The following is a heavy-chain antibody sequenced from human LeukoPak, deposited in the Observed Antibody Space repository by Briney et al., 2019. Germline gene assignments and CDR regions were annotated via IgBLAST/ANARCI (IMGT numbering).Heavy chain of an antibody. CDR3: ARGRYFDY. J-gene: IGHJ4*02. Sequence: SETLSLTCTVSGGSISSSSYYWGWIRQPPGKGLEWIGSIYYSGSTYYNPSRKSRVTISVDTSKNQFSLKLTSVTAADTAVYYCARGRYFDYWGQGTLVTVSS. V-gene: IGHV4-39*07. CDR2: IYYSGST. CDR1: GGSISSSSYY.